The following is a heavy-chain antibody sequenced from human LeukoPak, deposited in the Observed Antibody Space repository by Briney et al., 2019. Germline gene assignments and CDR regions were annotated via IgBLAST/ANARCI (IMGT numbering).Heavy chain of an antibody. D-gene: IGHD3-10*01. V-gene: IGHV1-69*13. CDR1: GGTFSSYA. CDR2: IIPIFGTA. CDR3: ARNYAPRITHEGLNYYYYYMDV. J-gene: IGHJ6*03. Sequence: GASVKVSCKASGGTFSSYAISWVRQAPGQGLEWMGGIIPIFGTANYAQKFQGRVTITADESTSTAYMELSSLRSEDTAVYYCARNYAPRITHEGLNYYYYYMDVWGKGTTVTISS.